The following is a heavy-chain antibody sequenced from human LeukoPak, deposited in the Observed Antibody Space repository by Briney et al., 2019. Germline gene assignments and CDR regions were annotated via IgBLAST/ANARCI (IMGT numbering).Heavy chain of an antibody. CDR3: ATIKRGSIYGYFDF. J-gene: IGHJ4*02. D-gene: IGHD5-18*01. CDR2: LRDSVNT. V-gene: IGHV4-59*11. CDR1: GGSIDSHH. Sequence: SETLSLTCTVSGGSIDSHHWSWIRQPPGKGLEWIAYLRDSVNTKDNPSLKSRVTLSADTSKNQFSLRLSSVTAADTAVYYCATIKRGSIYGYFDFWGQGILVTVSS.